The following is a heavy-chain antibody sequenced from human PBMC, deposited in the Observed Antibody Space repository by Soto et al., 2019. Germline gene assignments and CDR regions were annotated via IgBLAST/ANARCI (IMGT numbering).Heavy chain of an antibody. CDR1: GYSFSTNW. Sequence: GESLKISCKGSGYSFSTNWIGWVRQMPGKGLEWLGFFYLDDFVTRYSPSFQGKVTISADMSITTAYLQWSSLKASDTATYYCARPKGGSSSPVDCWGQGTVVTVSS. J-gene: IGHJ4*02. V-gene: IGHV5-51*01. CDR2: FYLDDFVT. D-gene: IGHD6-6*01. CDR3: ARPKGGSSSPVDC.